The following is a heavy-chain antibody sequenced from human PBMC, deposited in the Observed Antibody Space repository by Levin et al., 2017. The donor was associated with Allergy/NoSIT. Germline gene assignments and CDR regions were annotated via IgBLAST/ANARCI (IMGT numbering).Heavy chain of an antibody. D-gene: IGHD6-6*01. V-gene: IGHV1-8*01. CDR2: MNPNSGNT. Sequence: GASVKVSCKASGYTFTSYDINWVRQATGQGLEWMGWMNPNSGNTGYAQKFQGRVTMTRNTSISTAYMELSSLRSEDTAVYYCARGPKCLAARYCYYYGMDVWGQGTTVTVSS. CDR3: ARGPKCLAARYCYYYGMDV. CDR1: GYTFTSYD. J-gene: IGHJ6*02.